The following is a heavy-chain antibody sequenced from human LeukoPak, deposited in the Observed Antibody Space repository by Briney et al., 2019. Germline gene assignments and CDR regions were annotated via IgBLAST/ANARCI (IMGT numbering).Heavy chain of an antibody. J-gene: IGHJ6*02. CDR1: GYTFTSYY. D-gene: IGHD2-2*01. CDR3: ATLGYCSSTSCYRYYYGMDV. CDR2: INPSGGST. V-gene: IGHV1-46*01. Sequence: ASVKVSCKASGYTFTSYYMHWVRQAPGQGLEWMGIINPSGGSTSYAQKFQGRVTMTRDTSTSTVYVELSSLRSEDTAVYYCATLGYCSSTSCYRYYYGMDVWGQGTTVTVSS.